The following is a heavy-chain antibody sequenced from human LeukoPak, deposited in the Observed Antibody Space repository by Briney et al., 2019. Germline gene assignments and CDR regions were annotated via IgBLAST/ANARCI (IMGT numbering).Heavy chain of an antibody. D-gene: IGHD6-13*01. CDR1: GGSFSGYY. V-gene: IGHV4-34*01. J-gene: IGHJ3*02. Sequence: SETLSLTCAVYGGSFSGYYWSWIRQPPGKGLEWIGEINHSGSTNYNPSLKSRVTISVDTSKNQFSLKLSSVTAADTAVYYCARGPFSSWPRVYVVGAFDIWGQGTMVTVSS. CDR2: INHSGST. CDR3: ARGPFSSWPRVYVVGAFDI.